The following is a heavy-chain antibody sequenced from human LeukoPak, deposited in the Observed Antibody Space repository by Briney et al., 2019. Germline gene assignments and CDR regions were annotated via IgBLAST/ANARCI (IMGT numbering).Heavy chain of an antibody. D-gene: IGHD3-22*01. J-gene: IGHJ6*03. V-gene: IGHV3-48*04. CDR3: AREPYYYDSSGYPRGYYYMDV. CDR1: GFTFSSYS. CDR2: ISSSSSTI. Sequence: GGSLRPSCAASGFTFSSYSMNWVRQAPGKGLEWVSYISSSSSTIYYADSVKGRFTISRDNAKNSLYLQMNSLRAEDTAVYYCAREPYYYDSSGYPRGYYYMDVWGKGTTVTVSS.